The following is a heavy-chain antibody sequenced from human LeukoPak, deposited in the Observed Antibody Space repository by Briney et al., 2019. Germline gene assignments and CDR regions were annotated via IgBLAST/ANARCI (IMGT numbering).Heavy chain of an antibody. Sequence: PSETLSLTCTVSGGSISSSSYYWGWIRQPPGKGLEWIGSTYYSGSTYYNPSLKSRVTISVDTSKNQFSLKLSSVTAADTAVYYCARHDGVEWELLPYYFDYWGQGTLVTVSS. CDR1: GGSISSSSYY. D-gene: IGHD1-26*01. CDR2: TYYSGST. J-gene: IGHJ4*02. CDR3: ARHDGVEWELLPYYFDY. V-gene: IGHV4-39*01.